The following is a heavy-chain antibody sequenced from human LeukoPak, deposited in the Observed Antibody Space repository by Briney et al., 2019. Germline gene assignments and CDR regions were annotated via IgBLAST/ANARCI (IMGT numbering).Heavy chain of an antibody. CDR2: IYSGGST. CDR3: ARSGSVGATFPFDY. J-gene: IGHJ4*02. Sequence: GGSLRRTCAASGFTVSSNYMSWVRQAPGKGLEWVSVIYSGGSTYYADSVKGRFTISRDNSKNTLYLQMNSLRAEDTAVYYCARSGSVGATFPFDYWGQGTLVTVSS. D-gene: IGHD1-26*01. CDR1: GFTVSSNY. V-gene: IGHV3-66*01.